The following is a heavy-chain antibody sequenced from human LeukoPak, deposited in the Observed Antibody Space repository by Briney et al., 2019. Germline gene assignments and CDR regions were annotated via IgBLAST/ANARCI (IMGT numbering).Heavy chain of an antibody. CDR1: GFTFSSYW. V-gene: IGHV3-74*01. Sequence: GGSLRLSCAASGFTFSSYWMHWVRQVPGKGLVWVSRINSDGSSTSYADSVKGRFTISRDNAKNTLYLQMNSLRAEDTAVYYCSTGSGHAFDIWGRGTMVTVSS. J-gene: IGHJ3*02. D-gene: IGHD3-10*01. CDR2: INSDGSST. CDR3: STGSGHAFDI.